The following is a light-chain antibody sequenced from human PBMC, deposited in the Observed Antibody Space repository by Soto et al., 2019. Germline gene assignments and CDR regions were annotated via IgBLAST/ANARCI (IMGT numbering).Light chain of an antibody. Sequence: EIVMTQSPGTLSVSPGERATLFGRASQSVRSSLAWYQQKPGQAPRLLMYGASSRATGIPDRFSGSGSGTDFTLTISRLEPEDFAVYYCQQYGSSGTFGQGTKVDIK. CDR1: QSVRSS. V-gene: IGKV3-20*01. CDR3: QQYGSSGT. J-gene: IGKJ1*01. CDR2: GAS.